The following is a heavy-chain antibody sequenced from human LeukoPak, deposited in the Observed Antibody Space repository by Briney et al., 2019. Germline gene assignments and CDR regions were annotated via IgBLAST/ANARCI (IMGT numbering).Heavy chain of an antibody. CDR1: GGTFSSSA. D-gene: IGHD2-15*01. V-gene: IGHV1-69*01. CDR3: ASGGHCSGGSCYGFDY. CDR2: IIPIFNTP. J-gene: IGHJ4*02. Sequence: SVKVSCKASGGTFSSSAISWVRQAPGQGLEWMGGIIPIFNTPNYAQKFQGRVTITADESTSTAYMELSSLRTEDTAVYYCASGGHCSGGSCYGFDYWDRGTLVTVSS.